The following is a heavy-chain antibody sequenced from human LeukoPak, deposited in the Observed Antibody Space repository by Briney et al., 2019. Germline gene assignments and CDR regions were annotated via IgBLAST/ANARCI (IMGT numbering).Heavy chain of an antibody. CDR1: GGSISSYY. D-gene: IGHD6-6*01. J-gene: IGHJ4*02. CDR2: IYYSGST. V-gene: IGHV4-59*08. CDR3: ARGHSSSSFDY. Sequence: SETLSLTCTVSGGSISSYYWSWIRQPPGKGLEWNGYIYYSGSTSYNPSLKSRVTISVDTSKNQFSLKLSSVTTADTAVYYCARGHSSSSFDYWGQGTLVTVSS.